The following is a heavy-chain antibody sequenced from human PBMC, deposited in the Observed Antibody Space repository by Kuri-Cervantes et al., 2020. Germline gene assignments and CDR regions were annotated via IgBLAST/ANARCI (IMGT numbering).Heavy chain of an antibody. Sequence: CAVSGGSIMSSSYYWGWIRQPPGKGLEWIGEINHSGSTNYNPSLKSRVTISVDTSKNQFSLKLSSVTTADTAVYYCASWLDSYYYYGMAVWGQGTTVTVSS. D-gene: IGHD6-19*01. CDR3: ASWLDSYYYYGMAV. V-gene: IGHV4-39*07. CDR1: GGSIMSSSYY. CDR2: INHSGST. J-gene: IGHJ6*02.